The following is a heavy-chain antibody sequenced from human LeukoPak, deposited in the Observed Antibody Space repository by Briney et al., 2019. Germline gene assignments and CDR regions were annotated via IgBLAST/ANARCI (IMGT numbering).Heavy chain of an antibody. CDR3: TTIIPWTHDAFDI. Sequence: GGSLRLSCAASGFTVSSNYMSWVRQAPGKGLEWVGRIKSKTDGGTTDYAAPVKGRFTISRDDSKNTLYLQMNSLKTEDTAVYYCTTIIPWTHDAFDIWGQGTMVTVSS. V-gene: IGHV3-15*01. CDR2: IKSKTDGGTT. J-gene: IGHJ3*02. CDR1: GFTVSSNY. D-gene: IGHD3-3*01.